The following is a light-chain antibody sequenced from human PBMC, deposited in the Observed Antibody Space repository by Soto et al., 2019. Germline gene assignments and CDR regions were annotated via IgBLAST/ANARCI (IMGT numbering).Light chain of an antibody. V-gene: IGKV3-20*01. CDR2: GAS. Sequence: EKLMSQSPATLSVSPGERVTLSCRAIQTIHNHMSWFLQKPGQAPRLLISGASSRATGIPDRSSGSGSATDFTLTISRLQPEDFALYYCQQYGSSPITFGQGTRLE. J-gene: IGKJ5*01. CDR1: QTIHNH. CDR3: QQYGSSPIT.